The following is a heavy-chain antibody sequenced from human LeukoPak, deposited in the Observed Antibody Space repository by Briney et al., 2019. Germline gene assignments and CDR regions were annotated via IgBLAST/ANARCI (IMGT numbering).Heavy chain of an antibody. CDR3: ARGGLRGDYVWGSYRPNNWFDP. CDR1: GFTFSSYS. Sequence: GSLRLSCAASGFTFSSYSMNWVRQPPGKGLEWIGEINHSGSTNYNPSLKSRVTISVDTSKNQFSLKLSSVTAADTAVYYCARGGLRGDYVWGSYRPNNWFDPWGQGTLVTVSS. D-gene: IGHD3-16*02. V-gene: IGHV4-34*01. CDR2: INHSGST. J-gene: IGHJ5*02.